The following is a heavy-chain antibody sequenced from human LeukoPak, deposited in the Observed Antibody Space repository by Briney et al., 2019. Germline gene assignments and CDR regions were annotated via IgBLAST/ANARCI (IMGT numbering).Heavy chain of an antibody. CDR3: ARRVWFGELFDASDI. CDR1: GGSISSYY. D-gene: IGHD3-10*01. V-gene: IGHV4-4*09. Sequence: SETLSLTCTVSGGSISSYYWSWIRQPPGKGPEWIGYIYTSGSTNYNPSLKSRVTISVDTSKNQFSLKLSSVTAADTAVYYCARRVWFGELFDASDIWGQGTMVTVSS. CDR2: IYTSGST. J-gene: IGHJ3*02.